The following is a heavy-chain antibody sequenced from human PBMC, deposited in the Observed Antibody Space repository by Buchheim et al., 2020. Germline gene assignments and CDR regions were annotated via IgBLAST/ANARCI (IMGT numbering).Heavy chain of an antibody. V-gene: IGHV3-23*01. Sequence: EVHLLESGGGLVQPGGFLRLSCVASYFSINSAAMNWVRQFPGKGLQWVAGITRQATTYYADSVKGRFIISSDNSKNTLYPEMNSLRGDDSALYDCAKDHPSDGWTVFDYWGQG. CDR1: YFSINSAA. CDR2: ITRQATT. CDR3: AKDHPSDGWTVFDY. J-gene: IGHJ4*02. D-gene: IGHD5-24*01.